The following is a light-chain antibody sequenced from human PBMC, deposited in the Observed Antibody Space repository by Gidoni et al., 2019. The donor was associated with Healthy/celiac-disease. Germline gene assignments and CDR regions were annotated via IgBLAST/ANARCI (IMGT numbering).Light chain of an antibody. CDR1: QSVSSSY. CDR2: GAS. Sequence: PGTLSLSPGERATLSCRASQSVSSSYVAWYQQKPGQAPRLLIYGASSRAPGIPDRFSGSGSGTDFTLTISRLEPEDFAVYYCQQYGSSPSSFGQGTKLEIK. J-gene: IGKJ2*04. V-gene: IGKV3-20*01. CDR3: QQYGSSPSS.